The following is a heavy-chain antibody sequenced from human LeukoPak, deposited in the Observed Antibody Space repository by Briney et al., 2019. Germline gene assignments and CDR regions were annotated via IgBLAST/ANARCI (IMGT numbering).Heavy chain of an antibody. V-gene: IGHV4-34*01. Sequence: SETLSLTCAVYGGSFSGSYWSWIRQPPGEGLEWLGEINHSGGTNYNPSLKSRVTLSVDTSKNQFSLKLSSVTAADTAVYYCARGAVAGPYNWFDPWGQGTLVTVSS. CDR2: INHSGGT. CDR3: ARGAVAGPYNWFDP. J-gene: IGHJ5*02. D-gene: IGHD6-19*01. CDR1: GGSFSGSY.